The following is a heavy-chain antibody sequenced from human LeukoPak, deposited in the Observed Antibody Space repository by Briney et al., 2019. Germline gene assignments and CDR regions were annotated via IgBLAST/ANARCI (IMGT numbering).Heavy chain of an antibody. V-gene: IGHV1-2*02. D-gene: IGHD4-17*01. CDR3: ARGGRTVTQAEYFQH. J-gene: IGHJ1*01. CDR2: INPNSGGT. CDR1: GYTFTGYY. Sequence: ASVKVSCKASGYTFTGYYMHWVRQAPGQGLEWMGWINPNSGGTNYAQKFQGRVTMTRDTSISTAYMELSRLRSDDTAVYYCARGGRTVTQAEYFQHWGQGTLVTVSS.